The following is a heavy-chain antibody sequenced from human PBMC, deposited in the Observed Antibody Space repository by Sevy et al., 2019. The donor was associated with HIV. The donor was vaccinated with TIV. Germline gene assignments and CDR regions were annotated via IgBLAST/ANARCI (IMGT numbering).Heavy chain of an antibody. Sequence: GGSLRLSCAASGFTFSSYWMSWVRQAPGKGLEWLANIKQDGREKYYVNSVKGRFTISRDNAKNSLYLQMNSLRAEDTAVYYCAREGIVVVPAAENNYYYYGMDVWGQGTTVTVSS. V-gene: IGHV3-7*01. D-gene: IGHD2-2*01. J-gene: IGHJ6*02. CDR1: GFTFSSYW. CDR3: AREGIVVVPAAENNYYYYGMDV. CDR2: IKQDGREK.